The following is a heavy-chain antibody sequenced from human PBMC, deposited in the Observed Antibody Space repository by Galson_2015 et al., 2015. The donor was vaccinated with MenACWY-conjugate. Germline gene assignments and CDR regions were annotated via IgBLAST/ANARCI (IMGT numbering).Heavy chain of an antibody. J-gene: IGHJ4*02. CDR3: AKDKGWTTRVRGIIKREIDY. CDR1: GFTFSNYA. CDR2: ISDSGDTT. Sequence: SLRLSCAASGFTFSNYAMRWVRQAPGKGLEWVSAISDSGDTTFYADSVKGRFTISRDNSKNTLYMQMNSLRAGDTAMYYCAKDKGWTTRVRGIIKREIDYWGQGALVTVSS. D-gene: IGHD3-10*01. V-gene: IGHV3-23*01.